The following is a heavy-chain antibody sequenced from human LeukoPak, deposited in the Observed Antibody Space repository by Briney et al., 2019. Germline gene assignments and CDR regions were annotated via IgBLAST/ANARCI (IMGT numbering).Heavy chain of an antibody. V-gene: IGHV3-21*01. J-gene: IGHJ4*02. CDR3: VREAAATLFDY. CDR1: GFTFSSYT. D-gene: IGHD1-26*01. Sequence: GGSLRLSCAASGFTFSSYTMNWVRQAPGKGLEWVAAISSSSRDIFYADSVRGRFSISRDNTHNSLSLRMNSLGAEDTAVYYCVREAAATLFDYWGQGTLVTVSS. CDR2: ISSSSRDI.